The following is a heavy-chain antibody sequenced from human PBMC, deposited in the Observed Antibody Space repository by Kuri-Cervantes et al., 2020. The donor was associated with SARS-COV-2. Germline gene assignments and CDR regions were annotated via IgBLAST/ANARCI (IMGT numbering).Heavy chain of an antibody. CDR2: INPNSGGT. V-gene: IGHV1-2*02. CDR3: ARDRQGGRIRITIFGVASYGMDV. D-gene: IGHD3-3*01. Sequence: ASVKVSCKASGYTFTGYYMHWVRQAPGQGLEWMGWINPNSGGTNYAQKLQGRVTMTTDTSTSTAYMELRSLRSGDTAVYYCARDRQGGRIRITIFGVASYGMDVWGQGTTVTVSS. CDR1: GYTFTGYY. J-gene: IGHJ6*02.